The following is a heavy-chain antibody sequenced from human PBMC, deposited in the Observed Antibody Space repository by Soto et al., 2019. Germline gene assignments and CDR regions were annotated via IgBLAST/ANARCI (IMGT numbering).Heavy chain of an antibody. Sequence: QVQLQESGPGLVKPSGTLSLTCAVSGDSVSSPYYWCWVRQPPGKGLAWIGEVFHTGTTSYNPSLRTRVTISMGKSINQFALDLSSMTAADTAVYYCARSAGWYAIHAWGPGTLV. CDR3: ARSAGWYAIHA. V-gene: IGHV4-4*02. CDR1: GDSVSSPYY. CDR2: VFHTGTT. D-gene: IGHD6-19*01. J-gene: IGHJ5*02.